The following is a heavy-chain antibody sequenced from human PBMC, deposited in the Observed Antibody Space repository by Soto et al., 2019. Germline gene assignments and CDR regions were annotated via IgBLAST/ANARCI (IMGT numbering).Heavy chain of an antibody. CDR2: ISYDGSNK. V-gene: IGHV3-30-3*01. J-gene: IGHJ6*02. CDR3: ARVSSKSISEYYYYGMDV. CDR1: GFTFSSYA. Sequence: QVQLVESGGGVVQPGRSLRLSCAASGFTFSSYAMHWVRQAPGKGLEWVAVISYDGSNKYYADSVKGRFTISRDDSKNTLYLQMNSLRAEDTAVYYCARVSSKSISEYYYYGMDVWGQGTTVTVSS. D-gene: IGHD6-6*01.